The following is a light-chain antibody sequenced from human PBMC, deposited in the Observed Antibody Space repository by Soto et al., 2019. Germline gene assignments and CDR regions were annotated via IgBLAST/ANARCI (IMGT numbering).Light chain of an antibody. Sequence: DLQMTQSPSTLSASVGDRVTITCRASQSISSWLAWYQQRPGKAPNLLIYHASSLESGVPSRFSGCGSGTEFTLTFSSLQSDDFATYYCQQYYNYLWTFGQGTKVEIK. CDR2: HAS. J-gene: IGKJ1*01. CDR3: QQYYNYLWT. V-gene: IGKV1-5*01. CDR1: QSISSW.